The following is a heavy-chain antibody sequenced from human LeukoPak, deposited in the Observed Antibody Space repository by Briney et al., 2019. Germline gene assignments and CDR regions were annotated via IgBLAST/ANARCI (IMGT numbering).Heavy chain of an antibody. D-gene: IGHD5-24*01. CDR2: IWYDGSNK. CDR3: AKDKMYTSTSHHYYAMDV. J-gene: IGHJ6*02. V-gene: IGHV3-30*02. Sequence: QAGGSLRLSCAASGFTFSGYGMHWVRQAPGKGLEWVAIIWYDGSNKYYADSVKGRFTISRDNSNNTLYLQMNSLRVEDTAVYYCAKDKMYTSTSHHYYAMDVWGQGTTVTVS. CDR1: GFTFSGYG.